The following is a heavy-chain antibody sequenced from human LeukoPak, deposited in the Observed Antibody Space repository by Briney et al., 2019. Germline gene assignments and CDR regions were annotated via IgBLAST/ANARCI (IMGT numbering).Heavy chain of an antibody. D-gene: IGHD6-13*01. J-gene: IGHJ4*02. V-gene: IGHV4-59*12. CDR2: ISYSGIT. CDR1: GGSISSYY. Sequence: PSETLSLTCTVSGGSISSYYWSWIRQPPGKGLEWIGYISYSGITNYNPSLKSRVTMSVDTSKNQFSLKLSSVTAADTAVYYCAAGAYYFDYWGQGTLVTVSS. CDR3: AAGAYYFDY.